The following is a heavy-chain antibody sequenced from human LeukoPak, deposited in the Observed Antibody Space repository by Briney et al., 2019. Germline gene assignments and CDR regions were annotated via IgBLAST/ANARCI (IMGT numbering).Heavy chain of an antibody. J-gene: IGHJ4*02. CDR2: IYYSGST. V-gene: IGHV4-59*01. CDR1: GGSISSYY. D-gene: IGHD3-22*01. Sequence: SETLSLTCTVSGGSISSYYWSWIRQPPGKGLEWIGYIYYSGSTNYNPSLKGRVTISVDTSKNQFSLKLSSVTAADTAVYYCARVRGYYDYWGQGTLVTVSS. CDR3: ARVRGYYDY.